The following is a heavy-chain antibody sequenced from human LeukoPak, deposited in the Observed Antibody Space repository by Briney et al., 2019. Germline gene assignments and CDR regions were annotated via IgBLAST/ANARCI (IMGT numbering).Heavy chain of an antibody. J-gene: IGHJ3*02. V-gene: IGHV4-59*01. Sequence: SETLSFTCTVSGGSISPYHWSWIRQPPGKGLEWIGYIYYSGSTNYNPSLKSRVTISVDTSKNQFSLRPSSVTAADTAVYYCARTNAFDIWGQGTMVTVSS. CDR1: GGSISPYH. CDR2: IYYSGST. CDR3: ARTNAFDI.